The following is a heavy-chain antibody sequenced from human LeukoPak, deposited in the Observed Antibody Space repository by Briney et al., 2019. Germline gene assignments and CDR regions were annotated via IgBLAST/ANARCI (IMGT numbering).Heavy chain of an antibody. Sequence: PGGSLRLSCAASGFTFSSYAMSWVRQAPGKGLEWVSAISGSGGSTYYADSVKGRFTISRDNSKNTLYLQMNSLRAEDTAVYYCAKGSSGWYELYYFDYWGQGTLVTVSS. CDR2: ISGSGGST. V-gene: IGHV3-23*01. CDR1: GFTFSSYA. D-gene: IGHD6-19*01. CDR3: AKGSSGWYELYYFDY. J-gene: IGHJ4*02.